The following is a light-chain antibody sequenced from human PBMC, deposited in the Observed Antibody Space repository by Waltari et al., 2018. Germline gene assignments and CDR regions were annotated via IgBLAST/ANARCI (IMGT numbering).Light chain of an antibody. CDR1: SSYVGAYDF. Sequence: QSALTQPPSASGSPGQSVTISCTGTSSYVGAYDFVSWYQHPPGEAPKLIIYEVSQRPSGVPHRFSGSKSGNTASLTVSGLQAEDEADYYCSSYAGSVYVFGTGTKVTVL. CDR2: EVS. V-gene: IGLV2-8*01. CDR3: SSYAGSVYV. J-gene: IGLJ1*01.